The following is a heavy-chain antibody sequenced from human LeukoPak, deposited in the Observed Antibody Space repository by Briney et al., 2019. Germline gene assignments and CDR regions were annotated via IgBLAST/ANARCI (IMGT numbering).Heavy chain of an antibody. D-gene: IGHD6-19*01. J-gene: IGHJ4*02. Sequence: SETLSLTCTVSGGSISSYYWSWIRQPPGKGLEWIGYIYYRGSTNYNPSLKSRVTISVDTSKNQFSLKLSSVTAADTAVYYCAASTRLVPFDYWGQGTLVTVSS. CDR2: IYYRGST. CDR1: GGSISSYY. CDR3: AASTRLVPFDY. V-gene: IGHV4-59*01.